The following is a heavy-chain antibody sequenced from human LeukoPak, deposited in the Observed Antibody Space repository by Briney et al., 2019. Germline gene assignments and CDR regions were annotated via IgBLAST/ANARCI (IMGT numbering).Heavy chain of an antibody. CDR1: GYTFTSYD. Sequence: ASVKVSCKASGYTFTSYDINWVRQATGQGLEWMGWMNPNSGNTGYAQKFQGRVTMTRNTSISTAYMELSSLRSEDTAVYYCARGQYSSGRYVIDYWGQGTLVTVSS. CDR3: ARGQYSSGRYVIDY. V-gene: IGHV1-8*01. J-gene: IGHJ4*02. D-gene: IGHD6-19*01. CDR2: MNPNSGNT.